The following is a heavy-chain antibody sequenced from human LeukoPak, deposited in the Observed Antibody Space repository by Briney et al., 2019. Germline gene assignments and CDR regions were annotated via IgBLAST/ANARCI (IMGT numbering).Heavy chain of an antibody. V-gene: IGHV1-69*13. Sequence: SVKVSCKASGGTFSSYAISWVRQAPGQRLEWMGGIIPIFGTANYAQKFQGRVTITADESTSTAYMELSSLRSEDTAVYYCAKGGSYQYYFDYWGQGTLVTVSS. J-gene: IGHJ4*02. CDR2: IIPIFGTA. CDR3: AKGGSYQYYFDY. CDR1: GGTFSSYA. D-gene: IGHD1-26*01.